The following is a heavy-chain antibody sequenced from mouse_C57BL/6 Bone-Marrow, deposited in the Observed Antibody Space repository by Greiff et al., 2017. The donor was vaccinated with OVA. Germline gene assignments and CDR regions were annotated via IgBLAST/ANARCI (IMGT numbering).Heavy chain of an antibody. J-gene: IGHJ3*01. D-gene: IGHD1-1*01. CDR3: AKLSYYGSSYWFAY. CDR1: GYTFTSYW. Sequence: QVQLQQPGAELVMPGASVKLSCKASGYTFTSYWMHWVKQRPGQGVEWIGEIDPSDSYTNYNQKFKGKSTLTVDKSSSTAYMQLSSLTSEDSAVYYCAKLSYYGSSYWFAYWGQGTLVTVSA. V-gene: IGHV1-69*01. CDR2: IDPSDSYT.